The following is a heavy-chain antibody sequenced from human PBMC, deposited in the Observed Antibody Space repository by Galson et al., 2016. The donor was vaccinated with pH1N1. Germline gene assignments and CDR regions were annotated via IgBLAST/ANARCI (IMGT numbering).Heavy chain of an antibody. V-gene: IGHV3-21*06. CDR3: ARDYSDALAGSGRYYFDY. J-gene: IGHJ4*02. CDR1: GYTFSIYS. Sequence: SLRLSCAASGYTFSIYSMNWVRQAPGKGLEWVSSNSLSGSYIYYADSVKGRFTISRDNAKNTLYLQMNSLRAEDTAVYYGARDYSDALAGSGRYYFDYCGQGTLVTVSS. D-gene: IGHD3-3*01. CDR2: NSLSGSYI.